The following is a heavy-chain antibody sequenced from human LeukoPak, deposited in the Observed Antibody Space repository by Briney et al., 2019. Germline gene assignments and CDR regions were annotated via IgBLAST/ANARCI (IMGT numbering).Heavy chain of an antibody. CDR3: ARHRVDSSSPRGMDV. CDR1: GYNFITYW. Sequence: GESLKISCKGPGYNFITYWIGWVRQTPGQGLEWMGIIYPGNSDTRYSPSFQGQVTFSADKSISTAYLQWSSLKASDTAIYYCARHRVDSSSPRGMDVWGQGTTVTVSS. CDR2: IYPGNSDT. V-gene: IGHV5-51*01. J-gene: IGHJ6*02. D-gene: IGHD6-13*01.